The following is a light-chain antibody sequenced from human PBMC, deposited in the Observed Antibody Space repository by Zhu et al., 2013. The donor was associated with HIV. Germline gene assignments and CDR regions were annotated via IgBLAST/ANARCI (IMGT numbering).Light chain of an antibody. CDR1: QDIGDY. Sequence: IQLTQSPSPLSASVGDRVTITCRASQDIGDYLAWYRQKSGKAPELLIYGASTLQSGVPSRFSGSGSTTDFTLTISGLQPEDFTTYYCQQLNSYPLTFGPGTTVDV. CDR3: QQLNSYPLT. V-gene: IGKV1-9*01. J-gene: IGKJ3*01. CDR2: GAS.